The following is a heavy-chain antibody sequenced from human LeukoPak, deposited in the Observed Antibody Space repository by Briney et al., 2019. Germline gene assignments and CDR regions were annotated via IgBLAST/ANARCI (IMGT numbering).Heavy chain of an antibody. V-gene: IGHV3-23*01. CDR3: AKDLMGKGLLYDSSGTAFFDY. CDR2: ISGSGGST. J-gene: IGHJ4*02. Sequence: GGSLRLSCAASGFTVSSNYMSWVRQAPGKGLEWVSAISGSGGSTYYADSVKGRFTISRDNSKNTLYLQMNSLRAEDTAVYYCAKDLMGKGLLYDSSGTAFFDYWGQGTLVTVSS. CDR1: GFTVSSNY. D-gene: IGHD3-22*01.